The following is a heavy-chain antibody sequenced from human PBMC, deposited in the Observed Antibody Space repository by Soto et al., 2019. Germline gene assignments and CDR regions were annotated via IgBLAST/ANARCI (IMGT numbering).Heavy chain of an antibody. D-gene: IGHD4-17*01. V-gene: IGHV1-8*01. Sequence: ASVKVSCKASGYTFTSYDSNWVRQATGQGLEWMGWMNPNSGNTGYAQKFQGRVTMTRNTSISTAYMELSSLRSEDTAVYYCARGRYDYGDYAVDYWGQGTLVTVSS. CDR1: GYTFTSYD. CDR3: ARGRYDYGDYAVDY. J-gene: IGHJ4*02. CDR2: MNPNSGNT.